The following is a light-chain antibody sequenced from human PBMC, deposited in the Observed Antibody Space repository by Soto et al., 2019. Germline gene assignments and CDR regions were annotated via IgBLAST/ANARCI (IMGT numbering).Light chain of an antibody. CDR3: QQYGSLPWT. CDR2: GAS. J-gene: IGKJ1*01. CDR1: QSVGSNY. V-gene: IGKV3-20*01. Sequence: EIVLTQSPGTLSLSPGEKATLSCRASQSVGSNYLAWYQQKPGQAPRPLIYGASSRAIGIPDRFSGSGSGTDFTLTISRLEPEDFAVYYCQQYGSLPWTFGQGTKVEIK.